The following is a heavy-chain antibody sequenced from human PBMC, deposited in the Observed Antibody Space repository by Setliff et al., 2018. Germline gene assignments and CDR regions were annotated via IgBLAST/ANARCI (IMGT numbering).Heavy chain of an antibody. D-gene: IGHD2-2*01. J-gene: IGHJ5*01. V-gene: IGHV1-2*02. CDR1: GYTFTGYY. CDR3: TRSSSYGMRYWFDS. CDR2: MNPKSGGT. Sequence: ASVKVSCKASGYTFTGYYIHWVRQAPGQGLEWLGWMNPKSGGTDYAQKFQGRVTMTRDTSMSTVYMELTRLTSDDTAVYYCTRSSSYGMRYWFDSWGQGPLVTVSS.